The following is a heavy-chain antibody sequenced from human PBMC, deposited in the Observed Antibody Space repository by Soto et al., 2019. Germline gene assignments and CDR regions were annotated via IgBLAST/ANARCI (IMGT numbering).Heavy chain of an antibody. V-gene: IGHV1-3*01. J-gene: IGHJ4*02. Sequence: QVQLVQSGAEVKKPGASVKVSCTASGYTFTSYAIHWVLQAPGQRLEWMGWVNAGNGNTKYSQKLQGRVTITRDTSARTAYLELSSLRSEDTAVYYCARDVGYNCNLIDYWGQGTLVTVSS. CDR3: ARDVGYNCNLIDY. CDR1: GYTFTSYA. D-gene: IGHD1-20*01. CDR2: VNAGNGNT.